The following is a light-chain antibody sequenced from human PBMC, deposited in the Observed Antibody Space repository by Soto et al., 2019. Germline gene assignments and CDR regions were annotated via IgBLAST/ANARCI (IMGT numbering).Light chain of an antibody. J-gene: IGLJ1*01. CDR2: EVS. CDR1: SSDVGGYNY. CDR3: SSYTSSSTLLYV. V-gene: IGLV2-14*01. Sequence: QSSLTQPASVSGSPGQSIAISCTGTSSDVGGYNYVSWYQHHPGKAPKLMIYEVSNRPSGVSNRFSGSKSGNTASLTISGLQAVDEADYYCSSYTSSSTLLYVFGTGTKLTVL.